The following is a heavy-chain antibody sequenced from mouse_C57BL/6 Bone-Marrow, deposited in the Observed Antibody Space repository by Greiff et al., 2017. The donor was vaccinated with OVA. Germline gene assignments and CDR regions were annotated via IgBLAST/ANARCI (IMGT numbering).Heavy chain of an antibody. D-gene: IGHD3-3*01. CDR1: GYTFTDYE. J-gene: IGHJ3*01. CDR3: TRGLAWFAY. CDR2: IDPETGGT. V-gene: IGHV1-15*01. Sequence: QVQLQQPGAELVKPGASVKLSCKASGYTFTDYEMHWVKQTPVHGLEWIGAIDPETGGTAYNQKFKGKAILTADKSSSTAYMELRSLTSEDSAVYYCTRGLAWFAYWGQGTLVTVSA.